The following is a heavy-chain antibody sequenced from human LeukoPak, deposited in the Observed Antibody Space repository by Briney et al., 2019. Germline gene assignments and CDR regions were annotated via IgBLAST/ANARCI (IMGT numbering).Heavy chain of an antibody. V-gene: IGHV3-74*01. D-gene: IGHD1-26*01. CDR1: GFTFSSHW. Sequence: PGGSLRLSCAASGFTFSSHWMHWVRQAPGKGLVWASRINYDGSITNYADSVKGRFTISRDNAKNTLYLQMDSLRDEDTAMYYCARDAVGATPIDYWGQGTLVTVSS. J-gene: IGHJ4*02. CDR3: ARDAVGATPIDY. CDR2: INYDGSIT.